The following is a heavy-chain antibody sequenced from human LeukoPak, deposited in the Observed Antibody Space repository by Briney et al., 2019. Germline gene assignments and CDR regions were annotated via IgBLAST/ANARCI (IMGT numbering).Heavy chain of an antibody. Sequence: GGSLRLSCAASGFSFNIYDMSWFRQAPGKGLEWVSGIRGGGPETYYADSVKGRFSISRDNSKNTPFLQTNGLRAEDSAIYYCVRGIRAPDFWGQGTLVTVSS. CDR3: VRGIRAPDF. CDR2: IRGGGPET. J-gene: IGHJ4*02. V-gene: IGHV3-23*01. CDR1: GFSFNIYD.